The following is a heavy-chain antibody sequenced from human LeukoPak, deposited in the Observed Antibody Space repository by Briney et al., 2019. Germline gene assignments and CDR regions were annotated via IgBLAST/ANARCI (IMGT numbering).Heavy chain of an antibody. CDR3: ARALAARRGGIDY. D-gene: IGHD6-6*01. CDR2: INHSGST. V-gene: IGHV4-34*01. CDR1: GGSFSGYY. J-gene: IGHJ4*02. Sequence: SETLSLTCAVYGGSFSGYYWSWIRQPPGKGLEWIGEINHSGSTNYNPSLKSRVTISVDTSKNQFSLKLRSVTAADTAVYYCARALAARRGGIDYWGQGTLVTVSS.